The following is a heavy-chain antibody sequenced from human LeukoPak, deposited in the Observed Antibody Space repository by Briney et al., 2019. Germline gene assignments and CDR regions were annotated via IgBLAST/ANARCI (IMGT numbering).Heavy chain of an antibody. CDR2: ISSSGSTI. CDR3: ARDLNWETY. Sequence: GGSLRLSCAASGFTFSSYEMRWVRQAPGKGLEWVSYISSSGSTIYYADSVKGRFTISRDNAKNSLHLQMNSLRAEDTAVYYCARDLNWETYWGQGTLVTVSS. J-gene: IGHJ4*02. CDR1: GFTFSSYE. V-gene: IGHV3-48*03. D-gene: IGHD7-27*01.